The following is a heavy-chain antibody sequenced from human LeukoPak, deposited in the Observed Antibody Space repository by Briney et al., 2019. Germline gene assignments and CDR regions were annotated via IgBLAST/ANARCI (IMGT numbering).Heavy chain of an antibody. CDR1: GGSISSGDYY. D-gene: IGHD6-13*01. J-gene: IGHJ5*02. CDR3: ARVAAAGQNWFDP. Sequence: SETLSLTCTVSGGSISSGDYYWRWIRQPPGKGLEWIGYIYYSGSTYYNPSLKSRVTISVDTSKNQFSLKLSSVTAADTAVYYCARVAAAGQNWFDPWGQGTLVTVSS. CDR2: IYYSGST. V-gene: IGHV4-30-4*01.